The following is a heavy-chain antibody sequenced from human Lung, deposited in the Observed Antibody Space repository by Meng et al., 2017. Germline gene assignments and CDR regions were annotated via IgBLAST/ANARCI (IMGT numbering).Heavy chain of an antibody. D-gene: IGHD4-11*01. J-gene: IGHJ4*02. Sequence: QLRPQRWGPGGLMPTETLARTCVVSGGSFSDYYWSWIRQPPGKGLEWIGEINHSGSTNYNPSLESRATISVDTSQNNLSLKLSSVTAADSAVYYCARGPTTMAHDFDYWGQGTLVTVSS. CDR1: GGSFSDYY. CDR2: INHSGST. V-gene: IGHV4-34*01. CDR3: ARGPTTMAHDFDY.